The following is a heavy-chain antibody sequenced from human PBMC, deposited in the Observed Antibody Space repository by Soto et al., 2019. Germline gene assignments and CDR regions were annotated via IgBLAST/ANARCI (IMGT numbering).Heavy chain of an antibody. Sequence: QVQLVQSGAEVKKPGSSVKVSCKASGGTFSSYAISWVRQAPGQGLEWMGGIIPIFGTANYAQKFQGRVTITADESTSTAYMELSSLRSEDTAVYYCARTDYDILTGYPRDYFYYWGQGTLVTVSS. J-gene: IGHJ4*02. CDR1: GGTFSSYA. V-gene: IGHV1-69*01. D-gene: IGHD3-9*01. CDR3: ARTDYDILTGYPRDYFYY. CDR2: IIPIFGTA.